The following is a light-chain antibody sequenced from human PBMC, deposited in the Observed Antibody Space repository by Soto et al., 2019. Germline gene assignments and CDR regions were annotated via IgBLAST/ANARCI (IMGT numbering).Light chain of an antibody. CDR1: QSVSSSY. Sequence: EIVMXXSXXSXFXSLGERATLSCRASQSVSSSYLAWYQQKPGQAPRLLIYATSSRATGIPDRFSGSGSQTDFTLTISRLEPEDFAVYYCQQYGTSPRTFGQGTKVDIK. CDR2: ATS. V-gene: IGKV3-20*01. J-gene: IGKJ1*01. CDR3: QQYGTSPRT.